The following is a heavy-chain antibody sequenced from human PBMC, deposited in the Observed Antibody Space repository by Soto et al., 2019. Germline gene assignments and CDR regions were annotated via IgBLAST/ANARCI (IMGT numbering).Heavy chain of an antibody. V-gene: IGHV3-23*01. CDR2: ISGSGGST. CDR1: GFTFSSYA. J-gene: IGHJ6*02. D-gene: IGHD6-13*01. Sequence: PGGSLRLSCAASGFTFSSYAMSWVRQAPGKGLEWVSAISGSGGSTYYADSVKGRFTISRDNSKNTLYLQMNSLRAEDTAVYYCAKDSSSWSLLGGMDVWGQGTTVTVSS. CDR3: AKDSSSWSLLGGMDV.